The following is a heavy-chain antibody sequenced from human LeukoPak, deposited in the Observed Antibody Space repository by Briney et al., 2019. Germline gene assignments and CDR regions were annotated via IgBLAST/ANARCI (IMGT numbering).Heavy chain of an antibody. CDR2: ISYSGGT. CDR3: ARGNHRDGDFGCWFVP. CDR1: GVSISSYY. Sequence: PSQILSLTCTVSGVSISSYYWNWIRQSPGKGLEWIWHISYSGGTNYNPSLKSRVTISVDTSKNQFPLILSSVTAADTAVYYCARGNHRDGDFGCWFVPWGGGGLVSVCS. J-gene: IGHJ5*02. V-gene: IGHV4-59*08. D-gene: IGHD4-17*01.